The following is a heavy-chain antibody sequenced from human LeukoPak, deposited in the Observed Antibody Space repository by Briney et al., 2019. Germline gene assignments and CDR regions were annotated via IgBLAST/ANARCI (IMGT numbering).Heavy chain of an antibody. CDR1: GFTFDDYA. Sequence: PGGSLRLSCIASGFTFDDYAMHWVRQRPGKGLEWVSQISWDSGDIDYAGSVKGRFTISRDNAKNPLHLQMNSLTPEDTAFYYCAKDKTGGYSYGPIHLWGQGTLVTVSS. CDR2: ISWDSGDI. J-gene: IGHJ5*02. V-gene: IGHV3-9*01. CDR3: AKDKTGGYSYGPIHL. D-gene: IGHD5-18*01.